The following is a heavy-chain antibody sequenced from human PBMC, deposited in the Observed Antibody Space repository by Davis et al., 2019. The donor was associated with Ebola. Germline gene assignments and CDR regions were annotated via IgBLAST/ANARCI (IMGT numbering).Heavy chain of an antibody. J-gene: IGHJ6*03. CDR2: IYPGDSDT. CDR1: GYSFTNYW. CDR3: ARQLSLLPGYMDV. V-gene: IGHV5-51*01. D-gene: IGHD2-15*01. Sequence: GESLKISCQASGYSFTNYWIGWVRQMPGKGLECMGIIYPGDSDTRYRPSFQGQVTISADKSISTAYLQWSSLKASDTAMYYCARQLSLLPGYMDVWGKGTTVTVSS.